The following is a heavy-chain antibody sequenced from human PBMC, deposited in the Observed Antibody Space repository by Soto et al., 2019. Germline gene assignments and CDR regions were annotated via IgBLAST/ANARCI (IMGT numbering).Heavy chain of an antibody. J-gene: IGHJ4*02. CDR2: MNPNSGNT. CDR3: ATCTSTYCTNTSQMAD. CDR1: GYTFTSYD. V-gene: IGHV1-8*01. Sequence: QVQLVQSGAEVKKPGASVKVSCKASGYTFTSYDINWVRQATGQGLEWMGWMNPNSGNTGYAQKFQGRVTMARNTSLGTAYMELSSLRSEDTAVYYCATCTSTYCTNTSQMADWGQGTLVTVSS. D-gene: IGHD2-8*01.